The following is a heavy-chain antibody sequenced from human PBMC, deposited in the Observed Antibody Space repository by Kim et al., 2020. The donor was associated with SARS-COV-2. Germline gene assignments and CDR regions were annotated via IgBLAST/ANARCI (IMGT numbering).Heavy chain of an antibody. CDR3: AMGVDAFDI. Sequence: GGSLRLSCAASGFTFDDYTMHWVRQAPGKGLEWVSLISWDGGSTYYADSVKGRFTISRDNSKNSLYLQMNSLRTEDTALYYCAMGVDAFDIWGQGTMVTV. CDR1: GFTFDDYT. D-gene: IGHD3-16*01. J-gene: IGHJ3*02. CDR2: ISWDGGST. V-gene: IGHV3-43*01.